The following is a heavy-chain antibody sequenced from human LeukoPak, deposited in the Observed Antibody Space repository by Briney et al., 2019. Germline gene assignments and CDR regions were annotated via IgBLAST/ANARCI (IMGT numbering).Heavy chain of an antibody. Sequence: GGSLRLSCAASEFTFSNYAMNWVRQAPGKGLEWVSAISSSGGNTYYADSVKGRFTISRDNSKNTLYLQMHSLRAGDTAVYYCAKDGAYCNNTSCHPPSAFDIWGQGTMVTVSS. CDR1: EFTFSNYA. V-gene: IGHV3-23*01. J-gene: IGHJ3*02. CDR2: ISSSGGNT. CDR3: AKDGAYCNNTSCHPPSAFDI. D-gene: IGHD2-2*01.